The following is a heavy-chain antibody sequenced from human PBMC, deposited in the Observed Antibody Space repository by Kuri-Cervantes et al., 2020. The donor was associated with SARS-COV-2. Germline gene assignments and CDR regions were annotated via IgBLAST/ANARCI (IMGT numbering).Heavy chain of an antibody. D-gene: IGHD6-19*01. Sequence: SETLSLTCTVSGGSISSHYWSRIRQPPGKGLEWIGYIYYSGSTNYNPSLKSRVTMSVDTSKNQFSLKLSSVTAADTAVYYCARGQGIAVAGIIRPEGGDDAFDIWGQGTMVTVSS. CDR3: ARGQGIAVAGIIRPEGGDDAFDI. J-gene: IGHJ3*02. V-gene: IGHV4-59*11. CDR1: GGSISSHY. CDR2: IYYSGST.